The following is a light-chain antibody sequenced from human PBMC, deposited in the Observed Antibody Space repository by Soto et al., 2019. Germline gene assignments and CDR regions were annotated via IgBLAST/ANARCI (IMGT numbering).Light chain of an antibody. CDR3: QQSYSTPPIT. J-gene: IGKJ5*01. Sequence: EIVLTQSPGTLSLSPGERATLSCRASQSVTSSYLGWYQQKPGQAPRLLISGASSRATGIPDRFSGSGSGTDFTLTISRLEPEDFATYYCQQSYSTPPITFGQGTRLEIK. CDR1: QSVTSSY. V-gene: IGKV3-20*01. CDR2: GAS.